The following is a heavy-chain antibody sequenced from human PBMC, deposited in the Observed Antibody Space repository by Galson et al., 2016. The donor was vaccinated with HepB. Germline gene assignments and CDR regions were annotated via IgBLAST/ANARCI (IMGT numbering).Heavy chain of an antibody. CDR1: GFTFSSYG. J-gene: IGHJ4*02. V-gene: IGHV3-33*07. D-gene: IGHD2-21*01. CDR2: IWYDGINK. CDR3: ARDFCGGNCYSYDH. Sequence: SLRLSCAASGFTFSSYGMYWGRQAPGKGLVWVALIWYDGINKYYADSVKGRFTISRDNSKNTLYLQMNTLTAADTAVYYCARDFCGGNCYSYDHWGQGTLVSVSS.